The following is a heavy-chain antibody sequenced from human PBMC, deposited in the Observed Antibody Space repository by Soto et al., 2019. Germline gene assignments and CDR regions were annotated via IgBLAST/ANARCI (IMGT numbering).Heavy chain of an antibody. CDR3: AKGRMWIQLWLDY. D-gene: IGHD5-18*01. CDR2: ISYDGSNK. J-gene: IGHJ4*02. Sequence: PGGSLRLSCAASGFTFSSYGMHWVRQAPGKGLEWVAAISYDGSNKYYADSVKGRFTISRDNSKNTLYLQMNSLRAEDTAVYYCAKGRMWIQLWLDYWGQGTLVTVSS. CDR1: GFTFSSYG. V-gene: IGHV3-30*18.